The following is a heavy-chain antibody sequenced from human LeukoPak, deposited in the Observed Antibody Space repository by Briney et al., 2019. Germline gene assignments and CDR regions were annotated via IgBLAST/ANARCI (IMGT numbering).Heavy chain of an antibody. CDR3: ARAVRGAKNQFIYRYYYYMDV. CDR2: INPNSGGT. Sequence: ASVKVSCKASGYTFTGYYMHWVRQAPGQGLEWMGWINPNSGGTNYAQKFQGRVTMTRDTSISTAYMELSRLRSHDTAVYYCARAVRGAKNQFIYRYYYYMDVWGKGTTVTVSS. V-gene: IGHV1-2*02. J-gene: IGHJ6*03. D-gene: IGHD3-10*01. CDR1: GYTFTGYY.